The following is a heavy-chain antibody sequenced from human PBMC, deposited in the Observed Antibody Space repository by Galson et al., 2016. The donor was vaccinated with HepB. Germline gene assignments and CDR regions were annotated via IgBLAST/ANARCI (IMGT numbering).Heavy chain of an antibody. V-gene: IGHV1-18*01. CDR1: GYTFTSYA. J-gene: IGHJ5*02. CDR2: ISAYNGNT. CDR3: ASHYGSGSVRWFAP. Sequence: SVKVSCKASGYTFTSYAISWVRQAPGQGLEWMGWISAYNGNTNYAQNLQGRVTMTTDTSTSTAYMELRSLISDDTAVYYRASHYGSGSVRWFAPWGQGTLVTVSS. D-gene: IGHD3-10*01.